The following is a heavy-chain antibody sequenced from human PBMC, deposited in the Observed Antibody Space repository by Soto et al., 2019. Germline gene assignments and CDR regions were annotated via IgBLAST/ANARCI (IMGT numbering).Heavy chain of an antibody. CDR1: GYTFSDYY. J-gene: IGHJ3*02. CDR2: MNPNSGNT. CDR3: ARRGVAPPDYLADAFDI. V-gene: IGHV1-8*02. D-gene: IGHD3-10*01. Sequence: ASVKVSCKASGYTFSDYYLHWVRQATGQGLEWMGWMNPNSGNTGYAQKFQGRVTMTRNTSISTAYMELSSLRSEDTAVYYCARRGVAPPDYLADAFDIWGQGTMVTVS.